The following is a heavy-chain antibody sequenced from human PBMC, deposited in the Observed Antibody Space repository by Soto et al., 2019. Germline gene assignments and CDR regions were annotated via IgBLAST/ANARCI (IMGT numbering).Heavy chain of an antibody. CDR1: GGSISSYY. CDR2: IYYSGST. V-gene: IGHV4-59*01. D-gene: IGHD3-22*01. CDR3: AREIRDSSGYLGPFDY. J-gene: IGHJ4*02. Sequence: KTSETLSLTCTVSGGSISSYYWGWIRQPPGKGLEWIGYIYYSGSTNYNPSLKSRVTISVDTSKNQFSLKLSSVTAADTAVYYCAREIRDSSGYLGPFDYWGQGTLVTVSS.